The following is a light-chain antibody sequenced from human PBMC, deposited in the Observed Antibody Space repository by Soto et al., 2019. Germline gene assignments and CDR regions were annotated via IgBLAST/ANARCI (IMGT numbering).Light chain of an antibody. CDR1: SNDIGIYNY. CDR3: CSYAGSTIVV. CDR2: EVT. Sequence: QSALTQPASVSGSPGQSITISCTGTSNDIGIYNYVSWFQHHPGKAPKLIIYEVTNRPSGVSDRFSGSKSGNTASLTISGLQAEDEADYHCCSYAGSTIVVFGGGTKVTVL. V-gene: IGLV2-23*02. J-gene: IGLJ2*01.